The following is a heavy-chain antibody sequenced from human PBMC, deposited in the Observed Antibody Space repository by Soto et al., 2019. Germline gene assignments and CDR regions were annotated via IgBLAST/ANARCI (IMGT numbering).Heavy chain of an antibody. J-gene: IGHJ4*02. V-gene: IGHV3-48*03. D-gene: IGHD3-16*02. CDR3: ARSSIMITFGGVIVMPNYFDY. CDR2: ISSSGSTI. CDR1: GFTFSSYE. Sequence: GGSLRLSCAASGFTFSSYEMNWVRQAPGKGLEWVSYISSSGSTIYYADSVKGRFTISRDNAKNSLYLQMNSLRAEDTAVYYCARSSIMITFGGVIVMPNYFDYWGQGTLVTVSS.